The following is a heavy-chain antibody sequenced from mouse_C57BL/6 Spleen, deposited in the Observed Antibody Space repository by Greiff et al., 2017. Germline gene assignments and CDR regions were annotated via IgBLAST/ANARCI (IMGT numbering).Heavy chain of an antibody. Sequence: DVHLVESGGDLVKPGGSLKLSCAASGFTFSSYGMSWVRQTPDKRLEWVATISSGGSYTYYPDSVKGRFTISRDTANNTLYLQLSSLTSEDTAMYYCARQGGAPAGFAYWGQGTLVTVSA. V-gene: IGHV5-6*01. CDR3: ARQGGAPAGFAY. CDR1: GFTFSSYG. CDR2: ISSGGSYT. J-gene: IGHJ3*01.